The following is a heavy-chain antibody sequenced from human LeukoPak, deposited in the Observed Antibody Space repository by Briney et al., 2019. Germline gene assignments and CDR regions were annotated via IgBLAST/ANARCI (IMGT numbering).Heavy chain of an antibody. Sequence: TSETLSLTCTVSGSSITGYYWSWIRQPPGKGLEYIGYIHFSGSTKYSPSLNGRVTISIDTSKNQIPLKMTSVTAADTAMFYCARSNSGYQKPLDYWGQGTLVTVSS. D-gene: IGHD3-16*02. CDR2: IHFSGST. J-gene: IGHJ4*02. V-gene: IGHV4-59*01. CDR3: ARSNSGYQKPLDY. CDR1: GSSITGYY.